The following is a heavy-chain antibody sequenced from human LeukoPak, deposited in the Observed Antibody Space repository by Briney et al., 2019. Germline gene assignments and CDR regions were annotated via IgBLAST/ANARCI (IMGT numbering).Heavy chain of an antibody. Sequence: KASETLSLTCTVSGGSISSYYWSWIRQPPGKGLEWIGYIYYSGSTNYNPSLKSRVTISVDTSKNQFSLKLSSVTAADTAVYYCARGLEQQLAYGMGVWGQGTTVTVSS. CDR1: GGSISSYY. D-gene: IGHD6-13*01. CDR2: IYYSGST. J-gene: IGHJ6*02. CDR3: ARGLEQQLAYGMGV. V-gene: IGHV4-59*01.